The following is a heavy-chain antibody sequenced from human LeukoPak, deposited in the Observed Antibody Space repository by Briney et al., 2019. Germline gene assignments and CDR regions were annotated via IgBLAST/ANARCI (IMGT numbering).Heavy chain of an antibody. J-gene: IGHJ5*02. CDR3: AREADCSSTSCGWFDP. D-gene: IGHD2-2*01. CDR1: GGSFSGYY. Sequence: SETLSLTCAVYGGSFSGYYWSWIRQPPGKGLEWVGEINHSGSTNYNPSLKSRVTISVDTSKNQFSLKLSSVTAADTAVYYCAREADCSSTSCGWFDPWGQGTLVTVSS. V-gene: IGHV4-34*01. CDR2: INHSGST.